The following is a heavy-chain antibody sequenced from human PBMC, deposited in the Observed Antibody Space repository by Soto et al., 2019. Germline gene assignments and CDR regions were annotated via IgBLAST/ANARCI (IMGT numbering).Heavy chain of an antibody. CDR1: GFTFNSYS. Sequence: GGSLRLSCAASGFTFNSYSMNWVRQAPGEGLEWVASISSSSSYIYYADSVKGRFTISRDKAKNSLFLQMSSLRAEDTALYYCARHQGPAAGNYGMDVWGRGTTVTVSS. CDR3: ARHQGPAAGNYGMDV. V-gene: IGHV3-21*01. CDR2: ISSSSSYI. D-gene: IGHD6-13*01. J-gene: IGHJ6*02.